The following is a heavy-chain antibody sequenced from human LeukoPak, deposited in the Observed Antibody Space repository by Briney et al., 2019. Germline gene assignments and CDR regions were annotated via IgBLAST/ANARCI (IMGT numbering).Heavy chain of an antibody. Sequence: GGSLRLSCAASGFTVSSNYMSWVRQAPGKGLEWVSVIYSGGSTYYADSVKGRFTISRDNSKNSLYLQMNSLRAEDTAVYYCAREREVGASVHFDYWGQGTLVTVSS. J-gene: IGHJ4*02. CDR2: IYSGGST. CDR1: GFTVSSNY. D-gene: IGHD1-26*01. V-gene: IGHV3-66*01. CDR3: AREREVGASVHFDY.